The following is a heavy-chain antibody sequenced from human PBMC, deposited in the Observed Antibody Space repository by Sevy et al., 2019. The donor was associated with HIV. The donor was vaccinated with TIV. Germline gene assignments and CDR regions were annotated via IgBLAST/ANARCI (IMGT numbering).Heavy chain of an antibody. CDR3: ARWRGAQSEFDY. D-gene: IGHD3-3*01. CDR1: GFTFGSYW. CDR2: IKKDGSVK. J-gene: IGHJ4*02. V-gene: IGHV3-7*01. Sequence: GESLKISCAASGFTFGSYWMSWVRQAPGKGLEWVADIKKDGSVKLYADAVKGRFTISRDNAENSVDLQMKSLRAEDTAVYFCARWRGAQSEFDYWGQGTRVTVSS.